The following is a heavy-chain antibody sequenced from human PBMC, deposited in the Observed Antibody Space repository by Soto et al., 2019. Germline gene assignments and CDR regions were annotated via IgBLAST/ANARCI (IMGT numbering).Heavy chain of an antibody. V-gene: IGHV3-30*18. Sequence: QVQLVESGGGVVQPGGSLRLSCAASGFTFSSYGMHWVRQAPGKGLEWVALISFDGGKRFYADSVRGRLTISRDNSNNTLSLQMHILRVEDTAVYFCAKGGYYSLFDIWGQGTMVTVSA. CDR2: ISFDGGKR. CDR1: GFTFSSYG. CDR3: AKGGYYSLFDI. D-gene: IGHD3-16*01. J-gene: IGHJ3*02.